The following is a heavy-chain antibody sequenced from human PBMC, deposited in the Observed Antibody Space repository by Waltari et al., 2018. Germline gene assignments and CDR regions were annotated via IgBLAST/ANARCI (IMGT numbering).Heavy chain of an antibody. CDR3: ARDRGRGLYLAS. CDR2: IHGTGKT. CDR1: GDSVSNNYW. J-gene: IGHJ4*02. D-gene: IGHD1-26*01. V-gene: IGHV4-4*02. Sequence: QLQLQQSGPGLVKPSEALFPSCAVSGDSVSNNYWWSWGRQPPGKGLEWIGQIHGTGKTNYNPSLESRVTVSMDTSNNQFSLRVTSPTAADTAVYFCARDRGRGLYLASWGQGTLVTVS.